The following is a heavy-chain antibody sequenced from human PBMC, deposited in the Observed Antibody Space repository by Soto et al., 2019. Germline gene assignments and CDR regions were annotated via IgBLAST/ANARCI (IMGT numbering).Heavy chain of an antibody. V-gene: IGHV3-9*02. J-gene: IGHJ4*02. CDR1: GFTADDYA. D-gene: IGHD4-17*01. CDR3: AKDMKWGGMTTIHYFDS. CDR2: ISSNSDTI. Sequence: EVQLVESGGGLVQPGRSLRLSCVASGFTADDYALHWVRQAPGKGLEWVSGISSNSDTIHYADSVKGRFTISRDNAKNSLFLQITSLRPQNTAVYYCAKDMKWGGMTTIHYFDSWGQGTLVTVSS.